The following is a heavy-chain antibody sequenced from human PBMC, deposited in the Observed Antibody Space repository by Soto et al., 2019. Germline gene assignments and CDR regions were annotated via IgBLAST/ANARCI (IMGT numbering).Heavy chain of an antibody. J-gene: IGHJ4*01. CDR2: IKSKTDGGTT. V-gene: IGHV3-15*07. CDR3: TTDSYSTIIIVRFDY. Sequence: GGLLRLSCAASGFTFSNAWINWVRQAPGKGLEWVGRIKSKTDGGTTDYAEPVKGRIAISRDDSNNMVYLQMNSLKIEDTAVYYCTTDSYSTIIIVRFDYWGHGTLVTVSS. CDR1: GFTFSNAW. D-gene: IGHD3-22*01.